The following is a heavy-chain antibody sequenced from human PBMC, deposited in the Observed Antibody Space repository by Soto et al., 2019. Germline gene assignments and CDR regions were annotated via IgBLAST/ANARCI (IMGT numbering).Heavy chain of an antibody. CDR1: GFTLNNAW. CDR2: IRSKADGGTT. J-gene: IGHJ4*02. Sequence: GGSLRLSCAGSGFTLNNAWINWVRQDPGRGLEWVGRIRSKADGGTTDYAAPVKGRFTISRDDSKNTLYLQMNSLKTEDTAVYYCTTSAPIEYWGQGTLVTVSS. V-gene: IGHV3-15*07. CDR3: TTSAPIEY.